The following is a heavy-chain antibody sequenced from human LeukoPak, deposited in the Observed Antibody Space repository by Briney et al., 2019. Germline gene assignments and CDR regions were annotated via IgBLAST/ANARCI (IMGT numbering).Heavy chain of an antibody. D-gene: IGHD3-10*01. CDR2: IYYSGST. Sequence: PSETLSLTCTVSGGSISSYYWCWIRQPPGKGLEWIGYIYYSGSTNYNPSLKSRVTISVDTSKNQFSLKLSSVTAAQTAVCYCATALLRMVRGVMYCFDYWGQGTLATVSS. J-gene: IGHJ4*02. CDR1: GGSISSYY. V-gene: IGHV4-59*01. CDR3: ATALLRMVRGVMYCFDY.